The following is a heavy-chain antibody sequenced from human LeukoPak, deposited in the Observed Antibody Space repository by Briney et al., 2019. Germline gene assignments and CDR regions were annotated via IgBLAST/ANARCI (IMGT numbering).Heavy chain of an antibody. CDR2: ILYDGSNK. D-gene: IGHD2-2*01. CDR1: GFTFSSYA. V-gene: IGHV3-30-3*01. Sequence: QPGGSLRLSCAASGFTFSSYAMHWVRQAPGKGLEWVALILYDGSNKYYADSVKGRFIISRDNSKNTLYLEMNSLRAEDTAMYYCVKGRCSGSSCYGGDYWGQGTLVTVSS. J-gene: IGHJ4*02. CDR3: VKGRCSGSSCYGGDY.